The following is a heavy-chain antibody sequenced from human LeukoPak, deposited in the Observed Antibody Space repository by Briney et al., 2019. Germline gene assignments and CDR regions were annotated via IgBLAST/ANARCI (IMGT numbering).Heavy chain of an antibody. J-gene: IGHJ6*03. V-gene: IGHV3-23*01. Sequence: GGSLRLSCAAAGFTFSSYAMTWVRQPPGKGLEWVATIVAMDGSTYYEDSVKGRFTIYRDNSKNTLFLQMNSLRAEDKALYYCAKDAVAPGSGGDYFDVWGKGTTVTVSS. CDR3: AKDAVAPGSGGDYFDV. CDR1: GFTFSSYA. CDR2: IVAMDGST. D-gene: IGHD3-10*01.